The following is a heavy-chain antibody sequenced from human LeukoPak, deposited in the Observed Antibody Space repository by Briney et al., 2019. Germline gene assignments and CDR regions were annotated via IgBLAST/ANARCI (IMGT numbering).Heavy chain of an antibody. CDR2: INPNSGGT. Sequence: GASVKVSCKASGYTFTGYYMHWVRQAPGQGLEWMGWINPNSGGTNYAQKFQGRVTMTRDTSTSTVYMELSSLRSEDTAVYYCARDHRSRLVRRFDPWGQGTLVTVSS. CDR1: GYTFTGYY. CDR3: ARDHRSRLVRRFDP. V-gene: IGHV1-2*02. J-gene: IGHJ5*02. D-gene: IGHD6-19*01.